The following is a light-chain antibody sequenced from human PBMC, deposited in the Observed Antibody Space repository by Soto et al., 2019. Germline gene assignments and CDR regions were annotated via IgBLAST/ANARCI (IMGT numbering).Light chain of an antibody. V-gene: IGKV1-39*01. Sequence: DIQMTQSPSSLSASVGDRVTITCRASQSISSNLNWYQQKPGKAPKLLIYAASSLQSGVPSRFSGSGSGTDFTLTISSLQPEDFATYYCQQSYSRMFGQGTKVDIK. CDR3: QQSYSRM. J-gene: IGKJ1*01. CDR1: QSISSN. CDR2: AAS.